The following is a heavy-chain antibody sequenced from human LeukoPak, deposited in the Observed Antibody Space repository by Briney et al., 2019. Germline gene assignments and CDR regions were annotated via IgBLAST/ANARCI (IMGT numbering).Heavy chain of an antibody. V-gene: IGHV3-11*04. J-gene: IGHJ4*02. CDR1: GFTFSDNY. CDR2: ISSSGNTT. Sequence: SGGSLRLSCAASGFTFSDNYMSWIRQAPGKGLEWVSYISSSGNTTKNADSVKGRFTITRDNAKNSLYLQMNSLRAEDTAVYYCARDGGSAWFLDYWGQGTLVTVSS. CDR3: ARDGGSAWFLDY. D-gene: IGHD6-19*01.